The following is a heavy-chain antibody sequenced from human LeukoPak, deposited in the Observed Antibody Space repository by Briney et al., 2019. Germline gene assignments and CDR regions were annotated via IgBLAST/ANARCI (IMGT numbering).Heavy chain of an antibody. Sequence: PSETMSLTCTVSGGSISSYYWSWIRQPPGKGLEWIGYIYYSGSNNYNPSLKSRVTISVDTSKNQFSLKLSSVTAADTAVYYCARLWFGELSYFDYWGQGTLVTASS. V-gene: IGHV4-59*08. CDR2: IYYSGSN. CDR3: ARLWFGELSYFDY. D-gene: IGHD3-10*01. J-gene: IGHJ4*02. CDR1: GGSISSYY.